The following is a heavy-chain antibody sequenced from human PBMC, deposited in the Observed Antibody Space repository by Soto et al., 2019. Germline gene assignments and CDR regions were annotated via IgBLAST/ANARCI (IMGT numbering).Heavy chain of an antibody. J-gene: IGHJ6*02. CDR1: GGTFSSYA. CDR3: AGEVGANENYYYYGMDV. Sequence: QVQLVQSGAEVKKPGSSVKVSCKASGGTFSSYAISWVRQAPGQGLEWMGGIIPIFGTANYAQKFQGRVTITEDESTSTAYMELSSLRSEDTAVYYCAGEVGANENYYYYGMDVWGQGTTVTVSS. D-gene: IGHD1-26*01. V-gene: IGHV1-69*01. CDR2: IIPIFGTA.